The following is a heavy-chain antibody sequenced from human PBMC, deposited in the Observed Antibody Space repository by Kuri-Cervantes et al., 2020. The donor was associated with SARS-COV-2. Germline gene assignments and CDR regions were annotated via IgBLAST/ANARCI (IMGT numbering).Heavy chain of an antibody. Sequence: ESLKISCGVYGGSFSNFLWDWVRQPPGKGLEWIGEINYSGTTNYNPSLKSRVTISVDPSKNLFSLNLTSVTAADTAMYYCARLRRHNNAWFVTGYYMDVWGKGTTVTVSS. J-gene: IGHJ6*03. D-gene: IGHD3-10*01. CDR3: ARLRRHNNAWFVTGYYMDV. CDR2: INYSGTT. CDR1: GGSFSNFL. V-gene: IGHV4-34*01.